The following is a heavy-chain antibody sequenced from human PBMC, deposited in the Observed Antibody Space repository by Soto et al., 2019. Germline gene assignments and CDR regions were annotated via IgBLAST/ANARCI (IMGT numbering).Heavy chain of an antibody. CDR2: ISSNSAYI. J-gene: IGHJ5*02. D-gene: IGHD6-13*01. CDR3: MRDASRDSSARGWFDP. CDR1: GFTFRSFT. V-gene: IGHV3-21*01. Sequence: NPGGSLRLSCAASGFTFRSFTMNWVRQAPGKGLEWVSTISSNSAYIYYTDALRGRFTISRDNAKNSLHLQMNSLRAEDTAVYYCMRDASRDSSARGWFDPWGPGTLVTVSS.